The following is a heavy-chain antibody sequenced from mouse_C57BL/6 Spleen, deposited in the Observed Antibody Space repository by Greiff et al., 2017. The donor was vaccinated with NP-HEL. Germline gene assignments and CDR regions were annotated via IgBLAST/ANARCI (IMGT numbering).Heavy chain of an antibody. CDR3: ARGSSRYYFDY. J-gene: IGHJ2*01. Sequence: EVKVEESGGGLVKPGGSLKLSCAASGFTFSDYGMHWVRQAPEKGLEWVAYISSGSSTIYYADTVKGRFTISRDNAKNTLFLQMTSLRSEDTAMYYCARGSSRYYFDYWGQGTTLTVSS. CDR2: ISSGSSTI. V-gene: IGHV5-17*01. CDR1: GFTFSDYG. D-gene: IGHD3-2*02.